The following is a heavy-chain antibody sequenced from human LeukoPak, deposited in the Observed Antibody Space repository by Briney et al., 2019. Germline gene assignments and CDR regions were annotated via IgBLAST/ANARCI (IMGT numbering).Heavy chain of an antibody. CDR2: INPNDGDT. D-gene: IGHD2-2*01. CDR1: GYTFTDYY. CDR3: ARANFLYCSSTTCPFDY. V-gene: IGHV1-2*02. J-gene: IGHJ4*02. Sequence: PGASVKVSCKASGYTFTDYYMHWVRQAPGQGFEWMGWINPNDGDTNYAQKFQGRVTMTRDTSISTAHMEVSRLRSDDTAVYYCARANFLYCSSTTCPFDYWGQGTLVTVSS.